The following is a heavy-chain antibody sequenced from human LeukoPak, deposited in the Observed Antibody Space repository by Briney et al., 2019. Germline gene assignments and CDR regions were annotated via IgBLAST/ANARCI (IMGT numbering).Heavy chain of an antibody. Sequence: GGSLRLSCAASGFTFSTYWMHWVRQAPGKGLEWASVTDSGGSTSYADSVKGRFTISRDTSKNTLYLQMNGLRADDTAVYYCARDRWDIVVVVAATAPGAFDIWGQGTMVTVSS. CDR1: GFTFSTYW. V-gene: IGHV3-53*01. CDR2: TDSGGST. J-gene: IGHJ3*02. CDR3: ARDRWDIVVVVAATAPGAFDI. D-gene: IGHD2-15*01.